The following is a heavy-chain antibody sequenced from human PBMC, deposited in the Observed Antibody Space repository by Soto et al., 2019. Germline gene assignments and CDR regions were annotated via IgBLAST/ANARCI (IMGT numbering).Heavy chain of an antibody. CDR1: GFTFSSYS. CDR2: ISSSSSTI. V-gene: IGHV3-48*02. J-gene: IGHJ3*02. CDR3: ARTYYYDSSGYYYVHGAFDI. Sequence: EVQLVESGGGLVQPGGSLRLSCAASGFTFSSYSMNWVRQAPGKGLEWVSYISSSSSTIYYADSVKGRFTISRDNAKNSLYLQMNSLRDEDTAVYYCARTYYYDSSGYYYVHGAFDIWGQGTMVTVSS. D-gene: IGHD3-22*01.